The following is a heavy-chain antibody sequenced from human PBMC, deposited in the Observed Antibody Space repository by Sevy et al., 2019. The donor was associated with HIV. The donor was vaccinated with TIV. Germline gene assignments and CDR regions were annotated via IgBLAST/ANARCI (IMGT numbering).Heavy chain of an antibody. CDR1: GGSFSGYY. Sequence: SETLSLTCAVYGGSFSGYYWSWIRQPPGKGLEWIGEINHSGGTNYNPSLKSRVTISGDTSTNQFSLNLNSVTAADTAVYYCARHCTGSSCSHAFDIWGQGTMVTVSS. CDR3: ARHCTGSSCSHAFDI. J-gene: IGHJ3*02. D-gene: IGHD2-15*01. V-gene: IGHV4-34*01. CDR2: INHSGGT.